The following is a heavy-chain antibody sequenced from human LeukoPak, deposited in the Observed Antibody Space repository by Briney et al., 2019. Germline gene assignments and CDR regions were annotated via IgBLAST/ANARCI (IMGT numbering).Heavy chain of an antibody. Sequence: GGSLRLSCAGSGFIFSSYGMHWVRQAPGKGLEWVAVISYDGSNKYYADSVKGRFTISRDNSKNTLYLQMNSLRAEDTAVYYCAILIVGYYDSSELPNDYWGQGTLVTVSS. V-gene: IGHV3-30*03. CDR1: GFIFSSYG. CDR3: AILIVGYYDSSELPNDY. CDR2: ISYDGSNK. J-gene: IGHJ4*02. D-gene: IGHD3-22*01.